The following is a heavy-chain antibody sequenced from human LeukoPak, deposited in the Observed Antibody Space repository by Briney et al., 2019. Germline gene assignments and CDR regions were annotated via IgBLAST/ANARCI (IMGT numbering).Heavy chain of an antibody. CDR2: IIPILGIA. Sequence: GASVKVSCKASGGTFSSYTISWVRQAPGQGLEWMGRIIPILGIANYAQKFQGRVTITTDESTSTAYMELSSLRSEDTAVYYCARDRTKILTGYLDYWGQGTLVTVSS. CDR3: ARDRTKILTGYLDY. CDR1: GGTFSSYT. V-gene: IGHV1-69*16. D-gene: IGHD3-9*01. J-gene: IGHJ4*02.